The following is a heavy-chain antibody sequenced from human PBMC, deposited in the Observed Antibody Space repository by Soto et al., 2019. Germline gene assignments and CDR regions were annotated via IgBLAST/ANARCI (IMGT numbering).Heavy chain of an antibody. V-gene: IGHV4-4*07. J-gene: IGHJ4*02. CDR1: GGAISDYY. D-gene: IGHD5-12*01. CDR2: IYTTGST. Sequence: SETLSLTCTVTGGAISDYYWSWIRQPAGKGLEWIGRIYTTGSTDYNPSLKSRVTISIDMSTNQFSLKVTSMTAADTAVYYCARERREKIHDGYDIDYWGQGTLVTVSS. CDR3: ARERREKIHDGYDIDY.